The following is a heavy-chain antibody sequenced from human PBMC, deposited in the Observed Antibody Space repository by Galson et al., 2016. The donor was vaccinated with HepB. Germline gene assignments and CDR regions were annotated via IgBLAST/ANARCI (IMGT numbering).Heavy chain of an antibody. J-gene: IGHJ4*02. CDR3: AIAEGVAAAGAFAN. Sequence: SETLSLTCSVSGGSISNTNWWSWVRQPPGKGLEWIGELYHSGGTNYNPSLKRRVTISVDKSKNQFSLKLRSVTVADTAMYYCAIAEGVAAAGAFANWGQGTLVTVSS. V-gene: IGHV4-4*02. CDR2: LYHSGGT. D-gene: IGHD6-13*01. CDR1: GGSISNTNW.